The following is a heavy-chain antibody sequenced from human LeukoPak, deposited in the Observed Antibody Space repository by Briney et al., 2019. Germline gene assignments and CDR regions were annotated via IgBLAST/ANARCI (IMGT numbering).Heavy chain of an antibody. CDR3: ARGSSYGELWLRDAFDI. V-gene: IGHV3-30-3*01. D-gene: IGHD3-10*01. CDR2: ISYDGSNK. J-gene: IGHJ3*02. CDR1: GFTFSSYA. Sequence: GGSLRLSCAASGFTFSSYAMHWVRQAPGKGLEWVAVISYDGSNKYYADSVKGRFTISRDNSKNTLYLQMNSLRAEDTAVYYCARGSSYGELWLRDAFDIWGQGTMVTVSS.